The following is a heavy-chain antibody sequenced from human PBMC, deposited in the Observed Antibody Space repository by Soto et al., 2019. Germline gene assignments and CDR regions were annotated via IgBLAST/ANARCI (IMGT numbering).Heavy chain of an antibody. CDR3: ARSGDNYNVLDY. D-gene: IGHD3-10*02. CDR1: GFTFSDYY. CDR2: SSNSGTFT. J-gene: IGHJ4*02. V-gene: IGHV3-11*06. Sequence: PGGPLRLSCEGSGFTFSDYYMSWIRQAPGRGLEWISYSSNSGTFTRYSDSVKGRFSISRDNTKNFLYLQMNSLRAEDTAVYYCARSGDNYNVLDYWGQGTPVTVSS.